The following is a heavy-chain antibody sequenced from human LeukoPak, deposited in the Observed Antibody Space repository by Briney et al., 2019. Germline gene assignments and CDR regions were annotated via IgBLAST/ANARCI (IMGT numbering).Heavy chain of an antibody. V-gene: IGHV4-59*01. CDR3: ARGSGYYYPYFDY. CDR2: IYYSGST. D-gene: IGHD3-22*01. J-gene: IGHJ4*02. Sequence: PSETLSLTCTVSGGSISSYYWSWIRQPPGKGLEWIGYIYYSGSTNYNPSLKSRVTISVDTSKNQFSLKLSSVTAADTAVYYCARGSGYYYPYFDYWGQGTLVTVSS. CDR1: GGSISSYY.